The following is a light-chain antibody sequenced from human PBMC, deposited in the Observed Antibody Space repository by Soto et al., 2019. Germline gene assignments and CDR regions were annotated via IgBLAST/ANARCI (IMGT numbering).Light chain of an antibody. CDR3: QQLNSYPLT. CDR2: AAS. J-gene: IGKJ1*01. CDR1: QGISSY. V-gene: IGKV1-9*01. Sequence: DIQLTQSPSFLSASVGDRVTITCRASQGISSYLAWYQQKPGKAPKLLIYAASTLQSGVPSSFSGSGSGTEFTLTISSLQPEYFATYYCQQLNSYPLTFGQGTKVEIK.